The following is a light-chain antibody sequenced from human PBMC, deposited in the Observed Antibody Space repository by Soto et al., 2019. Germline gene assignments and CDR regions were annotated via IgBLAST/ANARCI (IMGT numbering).Light chain of an antibody. CDR2: KAS. Sequence: DIQMTQSPSTLSASVGYRFTITCRASQSISSWLAWYQQKPGKAPKLLIYKASTLESGVPSRFSGSGSETEFTLTISSLQPDDYATYYCQPYNSYSRTFGQGTTGDIK. J-gene: IGKJ1*01. CDR3: QPYNSYSRT. V-gene: IGKV1-5*03. CDR1: QSISSW.